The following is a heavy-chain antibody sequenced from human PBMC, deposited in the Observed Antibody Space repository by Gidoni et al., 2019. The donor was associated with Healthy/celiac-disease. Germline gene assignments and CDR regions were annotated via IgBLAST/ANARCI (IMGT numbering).Heavy chain of an antibody. CDR3: ASTLVDY. CDR2: IIPILGIA. J-gene: IGHJ4*02. Sequence: QVQLVQSGAEVKKPGSSVQVPCKASGGTFSNYAISWVRQAPGQGLEWMGRIIPILGIANYAQKFQGRVTITADKFPSTAYMELSSLRSEDTAVYYCASTLVDYWGQGTLVTVSS. CDR1: GGTFSNYA. V-gene: IGHV1-69*04.